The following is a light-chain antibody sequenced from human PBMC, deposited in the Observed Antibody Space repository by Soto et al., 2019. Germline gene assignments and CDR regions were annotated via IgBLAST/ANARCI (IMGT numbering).Light chain of an antibody. Sequence: NFMLTQPHSVSESPGKTVTISCTRSSGSIASNYVQWYQQRPGSAPTTVIHEDNQRPSGVPDRFSGSIDSSSNSASLTISGLKSEDEADYYCQSYDSSNRVFGGGTKLTVL. J-gene: IGLJ3*02. CDR1: SGSIASNY. CDR2: EDN. V-gene: IGLV6-57*04. CDR3: QSYDSSNRV.